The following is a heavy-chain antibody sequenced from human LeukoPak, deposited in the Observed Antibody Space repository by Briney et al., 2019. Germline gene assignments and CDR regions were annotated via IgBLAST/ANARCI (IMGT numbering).Heavy chain of an antibody. CDR3: AKPGYSSGWYGLSYYYMDV. D-gene: IGHD6-19*01. CDR1: GFTFSSYE. CDR2: ISSSGSTI. J-gene: IGHJ6*03. V-gene: IGHV3-48*03. Sequence: GALRLSCAASGFTFSSYEMNWVRQAPGKGLEWVSYISSSGSTIYYADSVKGRFTISRDNAKNSLYLQMNSLRAEGTAVYYCAKPGYSSGWYGLSYYYMDVWGKGTTVTISS.